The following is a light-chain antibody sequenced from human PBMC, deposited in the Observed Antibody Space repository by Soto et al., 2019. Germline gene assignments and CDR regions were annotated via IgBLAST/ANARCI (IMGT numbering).Light chain of an antibody. Sequence: EIVLTQSPGTLSLSPGERATLSRRASQRVSSSYLAWYQQKPDQAPRLLIYGASIRATGIPARFSGSGYGTDFTLTISRLEPQDFAVSYCQQYGSSPLTFGGGTKVEIK. CDR1: QRVSSSY. CDR3: QQYGSSPLT. CDR2: GAS. V-gene: IGKV3-20*01. J-gene: IGKJ4*01.